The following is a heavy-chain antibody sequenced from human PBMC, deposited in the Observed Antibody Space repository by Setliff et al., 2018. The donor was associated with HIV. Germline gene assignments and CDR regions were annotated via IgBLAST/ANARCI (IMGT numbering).Heavy chain of an antibody. J-gene: IGHJ3*02. Sequence: GESLKISCAASGFTVSSNYMSWVRQAPGKGLEWGSVIYSGGSTYYADSVKGRFTISRDNSKNTLYLQMNSLRAEDTAVYYCARAMVPDSSGYYRPPAFDIWGQGTMVTVSS. CDR2: IYSGGST. V-gene: IGHV3-53*01. D-gene: IGHD3-22*01. CDR1: GFTVSSNY. CDR3: ARAMVPDSSGYYRPPAFDI.